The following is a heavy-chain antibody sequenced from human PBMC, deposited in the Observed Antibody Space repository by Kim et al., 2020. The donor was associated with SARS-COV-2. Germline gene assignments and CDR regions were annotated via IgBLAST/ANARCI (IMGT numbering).Heavy chain of an antibody. CDR3: ASSAPYGSGSYFFDY. Sequence: PPLKSRVTISVDTSKNQFSLKLSSVTAADTAVYYCASSAPYGSGSYFFDYWGQGTLVTVSS. J-gene: IGHJ4*02. D-gene: IGHD3-10*01. V-gene: IGHV4-59*01.